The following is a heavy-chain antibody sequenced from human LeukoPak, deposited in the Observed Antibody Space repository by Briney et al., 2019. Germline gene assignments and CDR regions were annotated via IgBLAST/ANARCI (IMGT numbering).Heavy chain of an antibody. V-gene: IGHV1-18*01. CDR1: GYTFTSYG. D-gene: IGHD2-2*01. CDR3: ARAFSVVPAASRWFDP. J-gene: IGHJ5*02. CDR2: ISAYNGNT. Sequence: ASVKVSCKASGYTFTSYGISWVRQAPGQGLEWMGWISAYNGNTNYAQKLQGRVTMTTDTPTSTAYMELRSLRSDDTAVYYCARAFSVVPAASRWFDPWGQGTLVTVSS.